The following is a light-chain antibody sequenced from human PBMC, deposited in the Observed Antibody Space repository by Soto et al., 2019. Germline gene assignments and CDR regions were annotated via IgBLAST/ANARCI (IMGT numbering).Light chain of an antibody. V-gene: IGLV2-23*01. CDR3: CSYAGSSTLI. J-gene: IGLJ2*01. CDR1: SSDVGSYNL. CDR2: EGS. Sequence: QSALTQPASVSGSPGQSITISCTGTSSDVGSYNLVSWYQHHPGKAPKLMIYEGSKRPSGVSNRVSGSKSGNTASLTSSGLQAEDEADYHCCSYAGSSTLIFGGGTQLTVL.